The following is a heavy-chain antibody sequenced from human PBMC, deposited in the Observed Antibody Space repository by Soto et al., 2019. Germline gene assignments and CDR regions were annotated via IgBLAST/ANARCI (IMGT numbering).Heavy chain of an antibody. J-gene: IGHJ6*02. D-gene: IGHD3-10*01. CDR2: IYYTGST. V-gene: IGHV4-59*01. Sequence: PSETLSLTFTVSGDSINSYYWSWIRQTPGKGLEWIGYIYYTGSTSYNPSLKSRVTISVDTSKNQFSLKLSSVTAADTAAYYCARVSMVRGITYYYYYYGMDVWGRGTTVT. CDR1: GDSINSYY. CDR3: ARVSMVRGITYYYYYYGMDV.